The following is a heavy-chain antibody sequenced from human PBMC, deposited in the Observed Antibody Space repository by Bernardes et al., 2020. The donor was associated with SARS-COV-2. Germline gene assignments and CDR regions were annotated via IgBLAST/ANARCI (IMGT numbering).Heavy chain of an antibody. D-gene: IGHD6-19*01. CDR2: TYYRSKWYN. CDR3: ARGTMAAPEPFDY. J-gene: IGHJ4*02. V-gene: IGHV6-1*01. CDR1: GDSVSSNSAA. Sequence: QTLSLTCAISGDSVSSNSAAWNWIRQSPSRGLEWLGRTYYRSKWYNDYAVSVKSRITINPDTSKNQFSLQVKSVTPDDTAIYYCARGTMAAPEPFDYWGQGTPVTVSS.